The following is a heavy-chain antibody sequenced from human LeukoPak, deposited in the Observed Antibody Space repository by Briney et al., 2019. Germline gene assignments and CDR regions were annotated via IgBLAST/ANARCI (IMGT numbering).Heavy chain of an antibody. Sequence: GGSLRLSCAASGFTFSSYAMSWVRQAPGKGLEWVAAISGSGGSTYYADSVKGRFTISRDNSKNTLYLQMNSLRAEDTAVYYCAKVRDPWDNYYFDYWGQGTLVTVSS. CDR1: GFTFSSYA. J-gene: IGHJ4*02. CDR3: AKVRDPWDNYYFDY. CDR2: ISGSGGST. D-gene: IGHD1-20*01. V-gene: IGHV3-23*01.